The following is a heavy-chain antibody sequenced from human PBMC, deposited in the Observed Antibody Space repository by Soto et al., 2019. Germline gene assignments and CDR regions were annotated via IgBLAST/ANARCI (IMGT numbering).Heavy chain of an antibody. Sequence: GGSMRLSCAASGFTGSNAWMSWVRQAPGKGLEWVGRIKSKTDGGTTDYAAPVKDRFTVSRDDSRNTLYLQMNSLKTEDTAVYYCSTDYGFLQTWGQGTLVTVSS. CDR1: GFTGSNAW. V-gene: IGHV3-15*01. CDR2: IKSKTDGGTT. CDR3: STDYGFLQT. J-gene: IGHJ5*02. D-gene: IGHD3-3*01.